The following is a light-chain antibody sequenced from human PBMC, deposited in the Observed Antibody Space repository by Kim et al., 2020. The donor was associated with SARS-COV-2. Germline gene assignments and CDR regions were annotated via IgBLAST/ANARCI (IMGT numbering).Light chain of an antibody. Sequence: IQLTPSPSSLSASVGDRVTITCRASQGISSYLAWYQQKPGKAPKLLIYAASTLQSGVPSRFSGSGSGTDFTLTISSLQPEDFATYYCQQLNSYPYSLGQGTKREL. V-gene: IGKV1-9*01. J-gene: IGKJ2*01. CDR3: QQLNSYPYS. CDR1: QGISSY. CDR2: AAS.